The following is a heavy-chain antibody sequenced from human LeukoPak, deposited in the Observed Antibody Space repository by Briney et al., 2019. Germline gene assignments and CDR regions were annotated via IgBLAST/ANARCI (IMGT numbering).Heavy chain of an antibody. D-gene: IGHD3-22*01. J-gene: IGHJ4*02. V-gene: IGHV4-59*01. CDR3: ARGGYYDSSGYCDY. Sequence: SETLSLTCAVYGGSFSGYYWSWIRQPPGKGLEWIGYIYYSGSTNYNPSLKSRVTISVDTSKNQFSLKLSSVTAADTAVYYCARGGYYDSSGYCDYWGQGTLVTVSS. CDR2: IYYSGST. CDR1: GGSFSGYY.